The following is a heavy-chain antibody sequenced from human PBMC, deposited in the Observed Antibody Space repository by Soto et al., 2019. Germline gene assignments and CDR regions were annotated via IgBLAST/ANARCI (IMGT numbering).Heavy chain of an antibody. CDR1: GGSISSGGYY. V-gene: IGHV4-31*03. CDR3: ARGGAARPFDY. Sequence: SETLSLTCTVSGGSISSGGYYWSWIRQHPGKGLEWIGYIYYSGSTYYNPSLKSRVTISVDTSKNQFSLKLSSVTAADTAVYYCARGGAARPFDYWGQGTIVTVYS. D-gene: IGHD6-6*01. J-gene: IGHJ4*02. CDR2: IYYSGST.